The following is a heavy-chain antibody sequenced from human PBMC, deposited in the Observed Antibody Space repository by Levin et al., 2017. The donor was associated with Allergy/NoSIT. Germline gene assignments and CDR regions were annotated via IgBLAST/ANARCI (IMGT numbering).Heavy chain of an antibody. CDR1: GFTLSTYA. V-gene: IGHV3-23*01. CDR3: ARAVGSIDPLGI. D-gene: IGHD1-26*01. J-gene: IGHJ3*02. Sequence: GGSLRLSCAVSGFTLSTYAMGWVRQSPGKGLEWVSTIKKTGDTHYADSVKGRFTIPRDNSKNSLYLQMNNLGDEDTAVYYCARAVGSIDPLGIWGQGTMDTVSS. CDR2: IKKTGDT.